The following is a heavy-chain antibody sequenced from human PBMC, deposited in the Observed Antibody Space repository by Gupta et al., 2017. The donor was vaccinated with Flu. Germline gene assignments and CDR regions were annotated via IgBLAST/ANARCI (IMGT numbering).Heavy chain of an antibody. CDR2: INPDGSST. Sequence: EMQLVESGGGLVQPGGSLRLSCAASGFTFSSYDLQWVRQAPGKGLVWVSRINPDGSSTTYAESVKGRFTISRDNAKNTLYLQMNSLGDDDTAVYYCATVTSGCWGQGTLVTVSS. V-gene: IGHV3-74*03. CDR1: GFTFSSYD. D-gene: IGHD4-17*01. CDR3: ATVTSGC. J-gene: IGHJ4*02.